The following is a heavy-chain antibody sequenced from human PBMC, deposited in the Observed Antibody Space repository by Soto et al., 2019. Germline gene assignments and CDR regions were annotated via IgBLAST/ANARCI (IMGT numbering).Heavy chain of an antibody. Sequence: SETLSLTCAVYGGSFSGYYWSWIRQPPGKGLEWIGEINHSGSTNYNPSLKSRVTISVDTSKNQFSLKLSSVTAADTAVYYCARDSRITMVRGVLAMDYYYYYGMDVWGQGTTVTVSS. CDR3: ARDSRITMVRGVLAMDYYYYYGMDV. V-gene: IGHV4-34*01. J-gene: IGHJ6*02. D-gene: IGHD3-10*01. CDR1: GGSFSGYY. CDR2: INHSGST.